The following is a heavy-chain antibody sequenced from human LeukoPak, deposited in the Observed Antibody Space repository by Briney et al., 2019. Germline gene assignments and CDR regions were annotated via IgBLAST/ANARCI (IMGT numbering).Heavy chain of an antibody. V-gene: IGHV3-21*01. CDR1: GFTFSSYS. J-gene: IGHJ4*02. CDR3: AREYYDFWSGSQYYFDY. Sequence: PGGSLRLSCAASGFTFSSYSMNWVRQATGKGLEWVASISSSSSYIYYADSVKGRFKISRDKEKNSLYVKMNRLRAEDTAVYYCAREYYDFWSGSQYYFDYWGQGTLVTVSS. CDR2: ISSSSSYI. D-gene: IGHD3-3*01.